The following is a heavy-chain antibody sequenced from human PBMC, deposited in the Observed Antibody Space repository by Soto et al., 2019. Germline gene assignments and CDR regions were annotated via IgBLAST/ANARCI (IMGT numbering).Heavy chain of an antibody. Sequence: EVQLVESGGGLVQPGGSLRLSCTVSGFTFGDYWMTWVRQAPGKGLEWVANMNQDGSEKYYVDSVQGRFAISRDNAKNSLYLQMHSLSAEDTAVYYCASQRDAYAMDVWGQGTTVTVSS. J-gene: IGHJ6*02. CDR1: GFTFGDYW. CDR2: MNQDGSEK. V-gene: IGHV3-7*05. CDR3: ASQRDAYAMDV. D-gene: IGHD1-1*01.